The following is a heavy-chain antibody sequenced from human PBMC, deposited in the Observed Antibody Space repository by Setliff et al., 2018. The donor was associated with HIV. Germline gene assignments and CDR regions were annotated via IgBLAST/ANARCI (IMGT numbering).Heavy chain of an antibody. Sequence: SVKVSCKASGGTFSSYAISWVRQAPGQGLEWMGGVIPIFGTANYAQKFQGRVTITADDSTSTAYMELSSLRSEDTALYYCATPPTYSYTSSGYSSLDYWGQGTLVTVSS. CDR1: GGTFSSYA. V-gene: IGHV1-69*13. D-gene: IGHD3-22*01. CDR2: VIPIFGTA. J-gene: IGHJ4*02. CDR3: ATPPTYSYTSSGYSSLDY.